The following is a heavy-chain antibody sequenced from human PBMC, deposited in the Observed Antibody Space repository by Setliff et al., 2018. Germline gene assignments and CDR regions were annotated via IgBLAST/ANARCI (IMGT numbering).Heavy chain of an antibody. V-gene: IGHV3-23*01. J-gene: IGHJ3*02. D-gene: IGHD4-17*01. CDR2: IRSSGVRT. CDR1: GFTYNNCW. Sequence: GGSLRLSCGASGFTYNNCWVSWVRQAPGKGLEWVSAIRSSGVRTFYADSVKGRFTISRDNSKSTLYLQMSGLRDEDTAIYFCARDPNGDYIGAFDMWGQGTMVT. CDR3: ARDPNGDYIGAFDM.